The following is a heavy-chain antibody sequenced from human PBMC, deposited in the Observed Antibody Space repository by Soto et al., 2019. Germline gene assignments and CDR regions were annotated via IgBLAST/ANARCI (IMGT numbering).Heavy chain of an antibody. V-gene: IGHV4-34*01. CDR3: ARGSVPAAISGYYYYYGMDV. J-gene: IGHJ6*02. Sequence: PSETLSLTCAVYGGSFSGYYWSWIRQPPGKGLEWIGEINHSGSTNYNPSLKSRVTISVDTSKNQSSLKLSSVTAADTAVYYCARGSVPAAISGYYYYYGMDVWGQGTTVTVSS. D-gene: IGHD2-2*02. CDR2: INHSGST. CDR1: GGSFSGYY.